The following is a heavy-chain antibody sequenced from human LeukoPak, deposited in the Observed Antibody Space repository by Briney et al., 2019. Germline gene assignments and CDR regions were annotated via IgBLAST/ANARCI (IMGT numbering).Heavy chain of an antibody. D-gene: IGHD2-2*01. J-gene: IGHJ3*02. CDR2: IYPGDSDT. Sequence: GESLKISCKGSGYSFTSYWIGWVRQMPGKGLEWMGIIYPGDSDTRYSPSFQGQVTISADKSISPADLQWSSLKASDTAMYYCASLGYCSSTSCQSDAFDIWGQGTMVTVSS. CDR1: GYSFTSYW. V-gene: IGHV5-51*01. CDR3: ASLGYCSSTSCQSDAFDI.